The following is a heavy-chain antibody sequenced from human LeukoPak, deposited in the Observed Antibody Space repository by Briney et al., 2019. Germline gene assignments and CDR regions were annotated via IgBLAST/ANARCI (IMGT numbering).Heavy chain of an antibody. Sequence: GGSLRLSCAASGFTFSSYGMSWVRQAPGKGLEWVANIKQDGSEKYYVDSVKGRFTISRDNAKNSLYLQMNSLRAEDTAVYYCAIILIAVTFDYRGQGTLVTVSS. CDR2: IKQDGSEK. V-gene: IGHV3-7*03. D-gene: IGHD6-19*01. CDR1: GFTFSSYG. J-gene: IGHJ4*02. CDR3: AIILIAVTFDY.